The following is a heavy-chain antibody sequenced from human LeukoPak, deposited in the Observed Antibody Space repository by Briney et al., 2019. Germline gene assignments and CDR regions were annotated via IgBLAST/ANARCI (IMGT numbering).Heavy chain of an antibody. J-gene: IGHJ4*02. CDR3: ARARVDCGGDCYSFFDY. D-gene: IGHD2-21*02. CDR1: GGSISSYY. CDR2: IYYSGST. Sequence: SETLSLTCTVSGGSISSYYWSWIRQPPGKGLEWIGYIYYSGSTNYNPSLKSRVTISVETSKNQFSLKLSSVTAADTAVYYCARARVDCGGDCYSFFDYWGQGTLVTVSS. V-gene: IGHV4-59*01.